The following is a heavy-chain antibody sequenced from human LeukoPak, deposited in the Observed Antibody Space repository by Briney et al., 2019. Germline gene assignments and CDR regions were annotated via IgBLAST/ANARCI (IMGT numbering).Heavy chain of an antibody. V-gene: IGHV4-34*01. CDR3: ARGPTYDYVWGSYRPPLDY. Sequence: PSETLSLTCAVYGGSFSGYYWSWIRQPPGKGLEWIGEINHSGSNNYNPSLKSRVTISVDTSKNQFSLKLSSVTAADTAVYYCARGPTYDYVWGSYRPPLDYWGQGTLVTVSS. J-gene: IGHJ4*02. CDR1: GGSFSGYY. CDR2: INHSGSN. D-gene: IGHD3-16*02.